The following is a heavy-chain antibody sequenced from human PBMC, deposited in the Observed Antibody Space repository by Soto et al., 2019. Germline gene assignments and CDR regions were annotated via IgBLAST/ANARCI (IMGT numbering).Heavy chain of an antibody. D-gene: IGHD3-3*01. J-gene: IGHJ6*02. V-gene: IGHV1-3*01. CDR2: LNAGNDNT. CDR1: GYTFTTYV. Sequence: QVQLVQSGAEVKKPGASVKVSCKSSGYTFTTYVMHWVRQAPGQRLEWMGWLNAGNDNTEYSQKLQGRVTITRDTSASTVYMELSSLSSEATAVYYCARVGQNYYGMDVWGQGTTVTVSS. CDR3: ARVGQNYYGMDV.